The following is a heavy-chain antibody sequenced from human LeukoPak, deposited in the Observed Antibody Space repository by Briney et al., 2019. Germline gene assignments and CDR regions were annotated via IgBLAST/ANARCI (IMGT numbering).Heavy chain of an antibody. V-gene: IGHV3-15*01. CDR1: GFTFSNAW. D-gene: IGHD3-3*01. Sequence: GGSLRLSCAASGFTFSNAWMSWVRQAPGKGLEWVGRIKSKTDGGTTDYAAPVKGRFTISRDDSKNTLYLQMNSLKTEDTAVYYCTTGFWNDYYHIAYWGQGTLVTVSS. J-gene: IGHJ4*02. CDR2: IKSKTDGGTT. CDR3: TTGFWNDYYHIAY.